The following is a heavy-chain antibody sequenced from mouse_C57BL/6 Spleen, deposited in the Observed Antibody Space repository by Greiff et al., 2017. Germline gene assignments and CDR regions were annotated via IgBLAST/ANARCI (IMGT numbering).Heavy chain of an antibody. CDR1: GFTFSDYY. V-gene: IGHV5-12*01. CDR2: ISNGGGST. D-gene: IGHD1-1*01. Sequence: DVQLQESGGGLVQPGGSLKLSCAASGFTFSDYYMYWVRQTPEKRLEWVAYISNGGGSTYYPDTVKGRFTISRDNAKNTLYLQMSRLKSEDTAMYYCARQDYGSSYAFDYWGQGTTLTVSS. J-gene: IGHJ2*01. CDR3: ARQDYGSSYAFDY.